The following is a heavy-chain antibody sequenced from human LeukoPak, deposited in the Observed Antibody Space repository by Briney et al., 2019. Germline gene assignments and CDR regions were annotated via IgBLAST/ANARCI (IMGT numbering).Heavy chain of an antibody. CDR2: ERYDGSND. CDR1: GFTFSSYD. J-gene: IGHJ4*02. CDR3: AKDPTHYRVWDDYDSRRLSH. Sequence: PGGSLRLSCAASGFTFSSYDMHWVRQAPGKGLEWVSFERYDGSNDYYADSVKGRFTISRDNSKNTLYLQMNSLRAEDTAVYYCAKDPTHYRVWDDYDSRRLSHWGQGTLVTVSS. D-gene: IGHD3-22*01. V-gene: IGHV3-30*02.